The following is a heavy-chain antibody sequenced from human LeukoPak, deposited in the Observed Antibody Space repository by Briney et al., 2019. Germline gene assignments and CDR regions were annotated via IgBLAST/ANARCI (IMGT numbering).Heavy chain of an antibody. CDR3: ARDFPDSSGYSDFDY. J-gene: IGHJ4*02. Sequence: ASVKVSCKPSGYTFTGYYMHWVRQAPGQGLEWMGWINPNSGGTNYAQKFQGRVTMTRETSISTAYMELSSLRSEDTAVYYCARDFPDSSGYSDFDYWGQGTLVTASS. V-gene: IGHV1-2*02. CDR2: INPNSGGT. D-gene: IGHD3-22*01. CDR1: GYTFTGYY.